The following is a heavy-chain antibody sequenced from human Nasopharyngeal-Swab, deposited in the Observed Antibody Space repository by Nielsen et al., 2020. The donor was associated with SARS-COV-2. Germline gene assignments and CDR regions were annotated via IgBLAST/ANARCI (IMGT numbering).Heavy chain of an antibody. CDR3: ARDKDWNGLDS. V-gene: IGHV3-74*01. CDR2: ITPDGSSP. Sequence: GESLKISCVASGFTFSSYWMHWVRQAPGKGLVWVSRITPDGSSPSYADSVQGRFTISRDNAKNTLYLQLNSLRAEDTAVYYCARDKDWNGLDSWGQGTLVTVSS. CDR1: GFTFSSYW. D-gene: IGHD1-1*01. J-gene: IGHJ4*02.